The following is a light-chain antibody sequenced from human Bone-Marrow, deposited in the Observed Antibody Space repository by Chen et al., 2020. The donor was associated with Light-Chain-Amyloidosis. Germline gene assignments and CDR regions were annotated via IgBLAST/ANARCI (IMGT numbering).Light chain of an antibody. CDR1: QIINNW. J-gene: IGKJ2*01. CDR2: YAS. Sequence: DIQMTQSPSTLSASVGDRVTITCRASQIINNWLAWSQQKPGKAPKLLISYASTLESGIPSRFSGSGSGTEFTITISSLQPDDFATYYCQQFDGFSYTFGQGTKLGIK. CDR3: QQFDGFSYT. V-gene: IGKV1-5*01.